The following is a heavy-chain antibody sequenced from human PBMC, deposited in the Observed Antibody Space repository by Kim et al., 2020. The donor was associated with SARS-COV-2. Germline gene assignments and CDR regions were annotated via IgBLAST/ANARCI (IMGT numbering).Heavy chain of an antibody. CDR1: GFTFSSYT. J-gene: IGHJ6*02. CDR2: ISSSSSYI. Sequence: GGSLRLSCAASGFTFSSYTMNWVRQAPGKGLEWVSSISSSSSYIYYADSVKGRFTISRDNAKNSLYLQMNSLRAEDTAVYYCAGDRAPYYYCSGSSPSPYYYYGMDAWGQGNPGTVS. CDR3: AGDRAPYYYCSGSSPSPYYYYGMDA. V-gene: IGHV3-21*01. D-gene: IGHD3-10*01.